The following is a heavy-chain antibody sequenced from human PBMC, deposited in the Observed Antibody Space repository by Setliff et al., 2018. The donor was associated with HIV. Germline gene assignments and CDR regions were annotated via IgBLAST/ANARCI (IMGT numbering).Heavy chain of an antibody. D-gene: IGHD5-12*01. J-gene: IGHJ6*03. CDR3: ARGPAASGLGYYMDI. CDR2: VYYSGDT. Sequence: SETLSLTCTVSRGSINSHYWTWIRQPPGMGLEWIGFVYYSGDTNYNPSLKSRVSISLDTSKSQFSLKLTSSSAAGTAVYYCARGPAASGLGYYMDIWGKGTTVTVTS. CDR1: RGSINSHY. V-gene: IGHV4-59*11.